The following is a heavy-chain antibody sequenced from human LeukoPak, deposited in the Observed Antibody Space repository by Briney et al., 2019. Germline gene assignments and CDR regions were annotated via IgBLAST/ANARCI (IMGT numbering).Heavy chain of an antibody. Sequence: GGSLRLSCAASGFSVRVCWMAWVRQAPGKGLEWVAHIKEDRTADYYVDSVKGRFSISKDDGKNSLHLQMNSLRVEDTAVYYCVRGGWELDYWGQGTLVTVSS. CDR3: VRGGWELDY. J-gene: IGHJ4*02. CDR2: IKEDRTAD. D-gene: IGHD1-1*01. CDR1: GFSVRVCW. V-gene: IGHV3-7*01.